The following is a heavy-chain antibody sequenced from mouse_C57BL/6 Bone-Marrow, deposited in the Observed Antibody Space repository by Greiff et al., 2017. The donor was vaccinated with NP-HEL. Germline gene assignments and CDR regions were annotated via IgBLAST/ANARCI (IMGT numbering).Heavy chain of an antibody. J-gene: IGHJ4*01. CDR1: GYTFTDYE. D-gene: IGHD1-1*01. CDR3: ASPLTTVVATRYAMDY. CDR2: IDPETGGT. V-gene: IGHV1-15*01. Sequence: VQLQQSGAELVRPGASVTLSCKASGYTFTDYEMHWVKQTPVHGLEWIGAIDPETGGTASNQKFKGKAILTADKSSSTAYMELRSLTSEDSAVYYCASPLTTVVATRYAMDYWGQGTSVTVSS.